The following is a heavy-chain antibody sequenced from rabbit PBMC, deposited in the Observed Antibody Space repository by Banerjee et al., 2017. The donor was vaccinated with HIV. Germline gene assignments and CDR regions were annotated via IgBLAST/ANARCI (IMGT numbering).Heavy chain of an antibody. V-gene: IGHV1S45*01. CDR2: IYAGSSGNT. CDR1: GFSFSSSYW. J-gene: IGHJ4*01. Sequence: EESGGGLVQPEGSLTLTCTASGFSFSSSYWICWVRQAPGKGLEWIACIYAGSSGNTYYASWAKGRFTISKTSSTTVTLQMTSLTAADTATYFCARDPYATSGTAYPFNLWGPGTLVTVS. CDR3: ARDPYATSGTAYPFNL. D-gene: IGHD1-1*01.